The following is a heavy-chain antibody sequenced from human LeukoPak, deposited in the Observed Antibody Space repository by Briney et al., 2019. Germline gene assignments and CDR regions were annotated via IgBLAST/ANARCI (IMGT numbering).Heavy chain of an antibody. V-gene: IGHV3-74*01. D-gene: IGHD4/OR15-4a*01. CDR2: INSDGSST. CDR3: ARVEDYGGDDY. Sequence: GGSLRLSCAASGFTFSSYWMHWVRQAPGKGLVWVSRINSDGSSTSYADAVKGRFTISRHNAKNTLYLQMNSLRAEDTAVYYCARVEDYGGDDYWGQGTLVTVSS. CDR1: GFTFSSYW. J-gene: IGHJ4*02.